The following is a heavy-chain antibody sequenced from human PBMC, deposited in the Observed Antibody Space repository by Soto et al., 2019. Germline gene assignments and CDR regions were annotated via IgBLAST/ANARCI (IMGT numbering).Heavy chain of an antibody. CDR1: GGTFSSYA. D-gene: IGHD5-12*01. J-gene: IGHJ6*02. CDR2: IIPIFGTA. V-gene: IGHV1-69*12. Sequence: QVQLVQSGAEVKKPGSSVKVSCKASGGTFSSYAISWVRQAPGQGLEWMGGIIPIFGTANYAQKFQGRVTIXAXESXSTAYMELSSLRSEDTAVYYCASSVAKYYYYGMDVWGQGTTVTVSS. CDR3: ASSVAKYYYYGMDV.